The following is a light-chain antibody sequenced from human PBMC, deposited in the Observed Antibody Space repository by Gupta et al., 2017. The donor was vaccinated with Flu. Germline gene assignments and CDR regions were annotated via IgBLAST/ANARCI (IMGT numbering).Light chain of an antibody. CDR1: SSDVGGYNY. CDR3: SSYTSSSTLDVV. V-gene: IGLV2-14*01. CDR2: EVS. J-gene: IGLJ2*01. Sequence: QSALTQPAPVSGSPGKSITIPCTGTSSDVGGYNYVSWYQQHPGKAPKLMIYEVSNRPSGVSNRFSGSKSGNTASLTISGLQAEDEADYYCSSYTSSSTLDVVFGGGTKLTVL.